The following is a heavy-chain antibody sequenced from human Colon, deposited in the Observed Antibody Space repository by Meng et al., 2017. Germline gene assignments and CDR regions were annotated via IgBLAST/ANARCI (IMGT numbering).Heavy chain of an antibody. D-gene: IGHD3-22*01. CDR2: IWYDGSNK. CDR1: GFTFTSYG. V-gene: IGHV3-33*01. Sequence: GGSLRLSCAASGFTFTSYGMHWVRQAPGKGLEWVAVIWYDGSNKYYADSVKGRFTISRDNSKNTLYLQMNSLRAEYTAVYYCARAQYYYDSSGYWTPYYFDYWGQGTLVTVSS. CDR3: ARAQYYYDSSGYWTPYYFDY. J-gene: IGHJ4*02.